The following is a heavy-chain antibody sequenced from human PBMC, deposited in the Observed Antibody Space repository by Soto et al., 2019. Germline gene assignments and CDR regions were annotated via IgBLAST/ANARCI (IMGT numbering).Heavy chain of an antibody. J-gene: IGHJ5*02. CDR3: QTLMELVLGRKRKNGFDP. Sequence: QVQLVESGGGVVQPGRSLRLSCAASGFTFSSYGMHWVRQAPGKGLEWVASISYDGSNKYYADSVKGRLIISRDNSKNTLYLQMNSLRPEDTAVYYCQTLMELVLGRKRKNGFDPWGQGNVVTISS. CDR2: ISYDGSNK. V-gene: IGHV3-30*03. D-gene: IGHD6-6*01. CDR1: GFTFSSYG.